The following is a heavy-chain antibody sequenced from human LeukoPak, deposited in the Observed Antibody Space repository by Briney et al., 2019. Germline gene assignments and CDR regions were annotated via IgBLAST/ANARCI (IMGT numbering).Heavy chain of an antibody. CDR1: GFNFNNYW. CDR3: AELGITMIGGV. Sequence: GGSLRLSCAASGFNFNNYWMTWVRQAPGKGLEWVSYISSSGSTIYYADSVKGRFTISRDNAKNSLYLQMNSLRAEDTAVYYCAELGITMIGGVWGKGTTVTISS. J-gene: IGHJ6*04. V-gene: IGHV3-48*04. CDR2: ISSSGSTI. D-gene: IGHD3-10*02.